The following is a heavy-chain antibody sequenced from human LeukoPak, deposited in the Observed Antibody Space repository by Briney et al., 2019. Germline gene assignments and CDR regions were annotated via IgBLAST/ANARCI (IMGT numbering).Heavy chain of an antibody. CDR3: ASSDPLGYFDWWRVNYYYYGMDV. V-gene: IGHV4-59*08. CDR2: IYYSGST. J-gene: IGHJ6*02. D-gene: IGHD3-9*01. Sequence: PSETLSLTCTVSGGSISSYYWSWLRQPPGKGLEWIGYIYYSGSTNYNPSLKSRVTISVDTSKNQFSLKLSSVTAADTAVYYCASSDPLGYFDWWRVNYYYYGMDVWGQGTTVTVSS. CDR1: GGSISSYY.